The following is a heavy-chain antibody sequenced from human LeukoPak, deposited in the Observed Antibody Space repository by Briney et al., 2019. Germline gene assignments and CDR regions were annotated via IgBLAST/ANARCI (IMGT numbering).Heavy chain of an antibody. CDR1: GASIRSTSHY. D-gene: IGHD3-22*01. V-gene: IGHV4-39*01. J-gene: IGHJ4*02. CDR2: IYYSGTT. Sequence: SETLSLTCTVSGASIRSTSHYWGGIRQPPGKGPEWIGSIYYSGTTYYNPSLKSRITISVDTSKHQFSLRLTSVTAADTAVYYCARVSSGDLFDYWGQGTLVTVSS. CDR3: ARVSSGDLFDY.